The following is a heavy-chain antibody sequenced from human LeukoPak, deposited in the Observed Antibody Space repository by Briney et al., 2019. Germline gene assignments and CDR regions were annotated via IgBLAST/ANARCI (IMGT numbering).Heavy chain of an antibody. CDR2: ISGSGGST. CDR1: GFTFSSYA. CDR3: AKYSSSWYEDY. Sequence: GGSLRLSCVASGFTFSSYAMSWVRQAPGKGLEWVSAISGSGGSTYYTDSVKGRFTISRDNSKNTLYLQMNSLRAEDTAVYYCAKYSSSWYEDYWGQGTLVTVSS. V-gene: IGHV3-23*01. J-gene: IGHJ4*02. D-gene: IGHD6-13*01.